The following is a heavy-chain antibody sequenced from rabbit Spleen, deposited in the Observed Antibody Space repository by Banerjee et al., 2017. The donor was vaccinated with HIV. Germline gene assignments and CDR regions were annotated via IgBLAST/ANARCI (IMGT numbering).Heavy chain of an antibody. J-gene: IGHJ4*01. V-gene: IGHV1S45*01. CDR1: GFSFSDRDV. Sequence: QEQLVESGGGLVKPEGSLTLTCKASGFSFSDRDVMCWVRQAPGKGLEWIACINTATGKPVYATWAKGRFTISRTSSTTVTLQMTSLTAADTATYFCARDAAGREDFNLWGQGTLVTVS. CDR2: INTATGKP. CDR3: ARDAAGREDFNL. D-gene: IGHD4-2*01.